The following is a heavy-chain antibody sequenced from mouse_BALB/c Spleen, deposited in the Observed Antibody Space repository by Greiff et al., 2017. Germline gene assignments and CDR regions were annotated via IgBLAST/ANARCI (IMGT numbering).Heavy chain of an antibody. CDR3: VREGYDVYFDV. V-gene: IGHV10-3*03. CDR2: IRSKSNNYAT. D-gene: IGHD2-14*01. Sequence: GGGLVQPKGSLKLSCAASGFTFNTYAMHWVCQAPGKGLEWVARIRSKSNNYATYYADSVKDRFTISRDDSQSMLYLQMNNLKTEDTAMYYCVREGYDVYFDVWGAGTTVTVSS. J-gene: IGHJ1*01. CDR1: GFTFNTYA.